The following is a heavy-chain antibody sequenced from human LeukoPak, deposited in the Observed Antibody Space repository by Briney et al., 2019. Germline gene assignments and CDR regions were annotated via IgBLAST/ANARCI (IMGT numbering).Heavy chain of an antibody. CDR3: AREGYRHQDLDY. D-gene: IGHD2-15*01. CDR2: IKSDGSST. J-gene: IGHJ4*02. Sequence: GGSLRLSCAASGFTLTTYWMHWVRQAPGKGLVWVSRIKSDGSSTSYADSVKGRFTISRDNAKNTLYLQMNSLRAEDTAVYYCAREGYRHQDLDYWGQGTLVTVSS. V-gene: IGHV3-74*01. CDR1: GFTLTTYW.